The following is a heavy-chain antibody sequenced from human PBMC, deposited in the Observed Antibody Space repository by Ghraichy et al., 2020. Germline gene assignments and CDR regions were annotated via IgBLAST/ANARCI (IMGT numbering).Heavy chain of an antibody. CDR3: ARDAAPPSGLDY. CDR1: GYTFTSYG. Sequence: ASVKVSCKASGYTFTSYGISWVRQAPGQGLEWMGWISAYNDYTNSAQKLQGRVTITTDTSTSTASMELRSLRSDDTAVYYCARDAAPPSGLDYWGQGTLVTVSS. CDR2: ISAYNDYT. V-gene: IGHV1-18*01. J-gene: IGHJ4*02. D-gene: IGHD3-10*01.